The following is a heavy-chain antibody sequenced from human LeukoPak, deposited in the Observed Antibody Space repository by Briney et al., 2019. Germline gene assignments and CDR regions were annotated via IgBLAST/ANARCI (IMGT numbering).Heavy chain of an antibody. CDR3: AREGGFYRPLDY. CDR2: VHLDGRT. Sequence: SETLSLTCDLSGGSVTSTNWWTWVRQPPGKGLEWIGEVHLDGRTSYNPSLKSRLMMSVDLPEKHIPLKLTSVTAADTAVYYCAREGGFYRPLDYSGQGTLVSVSS. D-gene: IGHD3-3*01. J-gene: IGHJ4*02. V-gene: IGHV4-4*02. CDR1: GGSVTSTNW.